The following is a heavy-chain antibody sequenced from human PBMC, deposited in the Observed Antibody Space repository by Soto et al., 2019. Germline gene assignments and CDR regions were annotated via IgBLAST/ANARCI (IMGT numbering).Heavy chain of an antibody. D-gene: IGHD3-10*01. Sequence: ASVKVSCKASGNTFTSYDINWVRQATGHGLEWMGWINSNSGNIGCAQKFQGRVTMTRDTAIRTAYMEVSRLRSDDTAVYYCARGRASGSYYLLDYWGQGTLVTSPQ. CDR2: INSNSGNI. CDR1: GNTFTSYD. V-gene: IGHV1-8*01. J-gene: IGHJ4*02. CDR3: ARGRASGSYYLLDY.